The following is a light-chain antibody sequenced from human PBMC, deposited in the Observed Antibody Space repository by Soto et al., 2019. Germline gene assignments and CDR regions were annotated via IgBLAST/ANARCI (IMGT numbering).Light chain of an antibody. CDR3: QQYNNLPFT. CDR2: GAS. J-gene: IGKJ4*01. CDR1: QSVSSN. Sequence: EILMTQSPATLSVSPGERATLSCRASQSVSSNLAWYQQKPGQAPWLLIYGASTRATGIPARFSGSGSGTEFTLTISSLQSEDFAVYYCQQYNNLPFTFGGGTKVEIK. V-gene: IGKV3-15*01.